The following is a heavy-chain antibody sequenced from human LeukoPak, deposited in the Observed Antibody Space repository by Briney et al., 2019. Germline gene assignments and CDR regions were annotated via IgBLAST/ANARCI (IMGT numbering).Heavy chain of an antibody. J-gene: IGHJ4*02. Sequence: SETLSLTCAVYGGSFSGYYWSWIRQPPGKGLEWIGEINHSGSTNYNPSLKSRVTISVDTSKNQFSLKLSSVTAADTAVYYCAQDQYSGSYYSYWGQGTLVTVSS. CDR3: AQDQYSGSYYSY. D-gene: IGHD1-26*01. CDR2: INHSGST. V-gene: IGHV4-34*01. CDR1: GGSFSGYY.